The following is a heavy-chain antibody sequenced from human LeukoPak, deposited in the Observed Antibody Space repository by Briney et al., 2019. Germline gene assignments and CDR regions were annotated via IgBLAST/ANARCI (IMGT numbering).Heavy chain of an antibody. CDR2: IYPGDSDT. CDR1: GYSFTSYW. V-gene: IGHV5-51*01. D-gene: IGHD6-6*01. CDR3: ARTVRYSSSSPYNWFDP. J-gene: IGHJ5*02. Sequence: GESLKISCKGSGYSFTSYWIGWVRQMPGKGLEWMGIIYPGDSDTRYSPSFQGQVTISADKSISTAYLQWSSLKASDTAMYYCARTVRYSSSSPYNWFDPWGQGTLVTVSS.